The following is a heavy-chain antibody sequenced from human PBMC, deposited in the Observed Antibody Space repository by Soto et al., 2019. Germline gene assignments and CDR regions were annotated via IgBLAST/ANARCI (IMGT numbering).Heavy chain of an antibody. CDR2: IYTSETT. D-gene: IGHD3-16*01. Sequence: SETLSLTCKVSGGSMSSYFWSWIRQPAGKGREWIGRIYTSETTNYNPSLKSRVTMSVDTSKNQFSLKVNSVTAADTAVYYCARESSAATYRPLDYWGQGTLVTVSS. J-gene: IGHJ4*02. CDR1: GGSMSSYF. V-gene: IGHV4-4*07. CDR3: ARESSAATYRPLDY.